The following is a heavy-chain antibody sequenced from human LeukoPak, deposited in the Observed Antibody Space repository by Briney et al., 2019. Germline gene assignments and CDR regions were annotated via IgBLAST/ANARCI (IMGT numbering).Heavy chain of an antibody. D-gene: IGHD6-19*01. V-gene: IGHV3-53*01. Sequence: GGSLRLSCAASGFTFSSKYMSWVRQAPGKGLEWVSVIYSGGSTYYADSVKGRFTISRDNSKNTLYLQMNSLRAEDTAVYYCARERSGWYVDDYWGQGTLVTVSS. CDR1: GFTFSSKY. CDR2: IYSGGST. CDR3: ARERSGWYVDDY. J-gene: IGHJ4*02.